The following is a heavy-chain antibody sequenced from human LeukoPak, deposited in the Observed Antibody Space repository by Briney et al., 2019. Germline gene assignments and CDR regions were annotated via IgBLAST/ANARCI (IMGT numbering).Heavy chain of an antibody. V-gene: IGHV3-7*01. CDR2: MNRNGSEK. D-gene: IGHD4-17*01. Sequence: PGGSLRLSCAASGFTFSNYWMNWVRQAPGKGLEWVANMNRNGSEKYYVDSVKGRFTISRDNAKNSLYLQMNSLRAEDTAVYYCERDYGDYWGQGTLITVSS. J-gene: IGHJ4*02. CDR1: GFTFSNYW. CDR3: ERDYGDY.